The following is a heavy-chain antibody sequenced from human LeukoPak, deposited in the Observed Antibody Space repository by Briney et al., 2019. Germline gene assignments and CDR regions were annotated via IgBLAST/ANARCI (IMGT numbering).Heavy chain of an antibody. CDR1: GYSISSGYY. D-gene: IGHD6-13*01. V-gene: IGHV4-38-2*02. Sequence: SETLSLTCTVSGYSISSGYYWGWIRQPPGKGLEWIGSIYHSGSTYYNPSLKSRVTISVDTSKNQFSLKLSSVTAADTAVYYCAKNAGYSSSWFSPNWGQGTLVTVSS. J-gene: IGHJ4*02. CDR2: IYHSGST. CDR3: AKNAGYSSSWFSPN.